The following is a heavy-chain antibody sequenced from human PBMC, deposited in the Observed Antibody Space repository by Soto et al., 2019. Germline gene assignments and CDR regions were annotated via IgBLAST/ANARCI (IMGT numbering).Heavy chain of an antibody. J-gene: IGHJ4*02. V-gene: IGHV4-4*02. CDR3: ARDNGREQYYDSSGYWYYFDY. CDR2: IYHSGST. Sequence: SETLSLTCAVSGDSISRSYWWSWVRQLPGKGLEWIGEIYHSGSTIYNPSLQSRVTISVDTSKNQFSLKLSSVTAADTAVYYCARDNGREQYYDSSGYWYYFDYWGQGTLVTVSS. CDR1: GDSISRSYW. D-gene: IGHD3-22*01.